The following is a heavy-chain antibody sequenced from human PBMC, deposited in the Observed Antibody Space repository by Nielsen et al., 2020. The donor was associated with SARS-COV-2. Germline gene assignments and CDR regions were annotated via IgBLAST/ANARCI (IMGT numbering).Heavy chain of an antibody. V-gene: IGHV3-30-3*01. J-gene: IGHJ4*02. Sequence: SCAASGFTFSSYAMHWVRQAPGKGLEWVAVISYDGSNKYYADSVKGRFTISRDNSKNTLYLQMNSLRAEDTAVYYCARDQAPTHDWGQGTLVTVSS. CDR3: ARDQAPTHD. CDR1: GFTFSSYA. CDR2: ISYDGSNK.